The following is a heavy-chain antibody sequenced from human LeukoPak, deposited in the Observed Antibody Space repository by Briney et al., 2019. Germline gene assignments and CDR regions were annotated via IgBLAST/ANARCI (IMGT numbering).Heavy chain of an antibody. Sequence: GESLKISCKGSGYSFTSYWIGWVRQMPGKGLEWMGIIYPGDSDTRYSPSFQGQVTISADKPISTAYLQWSSLKASDTAMYYCARHINTYYYDSSGNGRAFDIWGQGTMVTVSS. CDR3: ARHINTYYYDSSGNGRAFDI. V-gene: IGHV5-51*01. CDR1: GYSFTSYW. CDR2: IYPGDSDT. D-gene: IGHD3-22*01. J-gene: IGHJ3*02.